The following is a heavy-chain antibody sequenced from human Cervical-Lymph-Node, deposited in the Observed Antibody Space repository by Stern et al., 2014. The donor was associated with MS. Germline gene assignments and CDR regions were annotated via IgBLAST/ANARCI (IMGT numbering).Heavy chain of an antibody. CDR1: GFTFSSYG. CDR3: ARDEAAAGPYYYYGMDV. V-gene: IGHV3-33*01. CDR2: IWYDGSNK. Sequence: VQLVESGGGVDQPGRSLRLSCAASGFTFSSYGMHWVRQAPGKGLEWVAVIWYDGSNKYYADSVKGRFTISRDNSKNTLYLQMNSLRAEDTAVYYCARDEAAAGPYYYYGMDVWGQGTTVTVSS. D-gene: IGHD6-13*01. J-gene: IGHJ6*02.